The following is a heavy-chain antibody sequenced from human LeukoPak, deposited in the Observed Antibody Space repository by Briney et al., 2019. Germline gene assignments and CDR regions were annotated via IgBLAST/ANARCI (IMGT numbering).Heavy chain of an antibody. CDR2: ISNDGSRK. CDR1: GFTFSRHG. J-gene: IGHJ4*02. V-gene: IGHV3-30*03. CDR3: ARDRAWNYFDY. D-gene: IGHD3-3*01. Sequence: GRSLRLSCAPSGFTFSRHGMHWVRQALGKGLEWVAIISNDGSRKYYAHSVEGRFTISRDNSKNTLYLQMDSLRAEDTAVYYCARDRAWNYFDYWGQGTLVTVSS.